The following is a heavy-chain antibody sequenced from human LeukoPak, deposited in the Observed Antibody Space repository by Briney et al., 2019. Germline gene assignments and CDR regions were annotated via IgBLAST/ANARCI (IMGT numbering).Heavy chain of an antibody. CDR3: ARGALGYCSGGNCYGNWFDP. CDR1: GFTFSSCS. V-gene: IGHV4-59*01. D-gene: IGHD2-15*01. CDR2: IDYSGST. Sequence: GSLRLSCAASGFTFSSCSMNWIRQPPGKGLEWIGYIDYSGSTNYNPSLKSRLTISLDTSKNQFSLKLTSVTPADTAVYYCARGALGYCSGGNCYGNWFDPWGQGTLVTVSS. J-gene: IGHJ5*02.